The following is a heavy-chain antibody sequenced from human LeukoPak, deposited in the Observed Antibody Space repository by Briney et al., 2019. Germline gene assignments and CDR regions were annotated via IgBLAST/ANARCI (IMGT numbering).Heavy chain of an antibody. D-gene: IGHD3-22*01. V-gene: IGHV3-7*01. Sequence: GGSLRLSCAASGFTFSSYWMSWVRQAPGKGLEWVANIKQDGSEKYYVDSVKGRFTISRDNAKNSLYLQMNSLRAEDTAVYYCARLSYYDSSGYPQDAFDIWGQGTMVTVSS. CDR2: IKQDGSEK. CDR1: GFTFSSYW. J-gene: IGHJ3*02. CDR3: ARLSYYDSSGYPQDAFDI.